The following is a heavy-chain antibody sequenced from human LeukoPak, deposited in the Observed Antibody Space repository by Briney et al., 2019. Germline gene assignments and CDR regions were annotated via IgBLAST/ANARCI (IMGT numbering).Heavy chain of an antibody. CDR1: AGSLSSNY. D-gene: IGHD6-19*01. J-gene: IGHJ4*02. Sequence: PSETLSLTCTVSAGSLSSNYWSWIRQPPGKGLEWIAYIYSSGSTKYNPSLKSRVTISVDTSKNQFSLKLSSVTAADTAVYYCAREVAGTPWIDNWGQGTLVTVSS. CDR2: IYSSGST. CDR3: AREVAGTPWIDN. V-gene: IGHV4-59*01.